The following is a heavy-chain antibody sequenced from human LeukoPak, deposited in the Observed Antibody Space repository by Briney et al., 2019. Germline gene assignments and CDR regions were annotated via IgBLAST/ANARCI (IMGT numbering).Heavy chain of an antibody. Sequence: QPGGSLRLSCAASGFTFSSYDMHWVRQATGKGLEWVSAIGTAGDTYYPGSVKGRFTISRENAKNSLYLQMNSLRAEDTAMYYCARQKQSHGNFDYWGQGTLVTVSS. J-gene: IGHJ4*02. CDR3: ARQKQSHGNFDY. CDR2: IGTAGDT. CDR1: GFTFSSYD. V-gene: IGHV3-13*01. D-gene: IGHD1-26*01.